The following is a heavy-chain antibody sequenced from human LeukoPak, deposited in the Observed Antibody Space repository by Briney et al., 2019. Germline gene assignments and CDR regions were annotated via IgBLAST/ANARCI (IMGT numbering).Heavy chain of an antibody. Sequence: PGRSLRLSCRGSGVTFEDYYLSWIRQAPGKGLEWISYVSSTGGDKFYADPVKGRFTISRDNARNSVYMEMNDLMAEDTAFYYCARGENGSFDYLGQGTLVIVSS. J-gene: IGHJ4*02. D-gene: IGHD3-10*01. CDR3: ARGENGSFDY. CDR2: VSSTGGDK. CDR1: GVTFEDYY. V-gene: IGHV3-11*01.